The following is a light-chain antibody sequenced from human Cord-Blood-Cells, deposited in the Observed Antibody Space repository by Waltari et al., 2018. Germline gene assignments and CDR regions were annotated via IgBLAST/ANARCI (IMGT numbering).Light chain of an antibody. J-gene: IGLJ3*02. CDR1: SSDVGSYNL. Sequence: QSALTQPASVSGSPGQSITISCTGTSSDVGSYNLVSWYQQHPDKAPKRLIYEGSKRPSGVSNLFSGSKSGNTASLTISGLQAEDEADYYCCSYAGSSTWVFGGGTKLTVL. V-gene: IGLV2-23*01. CDR3: CSYAGSSTWV. CDR2: EGS.